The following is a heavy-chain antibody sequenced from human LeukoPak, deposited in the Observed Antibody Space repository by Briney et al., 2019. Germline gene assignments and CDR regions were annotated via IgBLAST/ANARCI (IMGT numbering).Heavy chain of an antibody. CDR2: ISGSSYYI. J-gene: IGHJ3*02. D-gene: IGHD2-2*02. CDR1: GFTFSSYS. CDR3: AKDQEGYCSSTSCYSDAFDI. Sequence: GGSLRLSCAASGFTFSSYSMNWVRQAPGKGLEWVSSISGSSYYIYYADSVKGRFTISRDNAKNSLYLQMNSLRAEDTAVYYCAKDQEGYCSSTSCYSDAFDIWGQGTMVTVSS. V-gene: IGHV3-21*01.